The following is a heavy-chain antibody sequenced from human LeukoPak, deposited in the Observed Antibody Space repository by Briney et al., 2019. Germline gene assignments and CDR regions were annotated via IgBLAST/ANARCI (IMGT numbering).Heavy chain of an antibody. D-gene: IGHD3-16*01. CDR3: TRRLDD. V-gene: IGHV3-7*01. J-gene: IGHJ4*02. CDR1: GFSFNSVW. Sequence: GGSLRLSCAASGFSFNSVWMDWVRQAPEKGLEWVANIKHDESEKNYLDSVKGRFTISRDNAQNSLYLQMNGLRVEDTAVYYCTRRLDDWGQGTLVTVSS. CDR2: IKHDESEK.